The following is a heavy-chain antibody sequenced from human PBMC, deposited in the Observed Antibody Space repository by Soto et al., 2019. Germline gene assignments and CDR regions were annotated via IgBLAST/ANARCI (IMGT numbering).Heavy chain of an antibody. CDR3: ARDPGYSYGPPDY. CDR1: GLTFSSYA. J-gene: IGHJ4*02. Sequence: GGSLRLSCAASGLTFSSYAMSWVRQAPGKGLEWVSYISSSSSTIYYADSVKGRFTISRDNAKNSLYLQMNSLRDEDTAVYYCARDPGYSYGPPDYGAQEPLFTVSS. CDR2: ISSSSSTI. V-gene: IGHV3-48*02. D-gene: IGHD5-18*01.